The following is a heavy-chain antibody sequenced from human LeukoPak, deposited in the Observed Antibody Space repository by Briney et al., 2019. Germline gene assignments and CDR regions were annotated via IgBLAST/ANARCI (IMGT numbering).Heavy chain of an antibody. V-gene: IGHV3-21*01. Sequence: GGSLRLSCGASGFTFSSYTMIWVRQAPGMGLEWVSSISSSISSIYYADSVKGRLTISRDNAKNSLYLQMNSLRAEDTSVYYCATEGRSTTPGYWGQGTLVIVSS. D-gene: IGHD6-13*01. CDR1: GFTFSSYT. CDR3: ATEGRSTTPGY. CDR2: ISSSISSI. J-gene: IGHJ4*02.